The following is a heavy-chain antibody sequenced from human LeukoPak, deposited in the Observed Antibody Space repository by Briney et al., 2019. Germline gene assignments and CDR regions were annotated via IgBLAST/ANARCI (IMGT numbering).Heavy chain of an antibody. CDR2: ISAYNGNT. J-gene: IGHJ4*02. D-gene: IGHD3-9*01. CDR3: ARDRGFRSGKFYDILTGYYQADFPSPFDY. Sequence: ASVKVSCKASGYTFNSYGISWVRQAPGQGLEWMGWISAYNGNTNYAQKLQGRVTMTTDTSTSTAYMELRSLRSDDTAVYYCARDRGFRSGKFYDILTGYYQADFPSPFDYWGQGTLVTVSS. CDR1: GYTFNSYG. V-gene: IGHV1-18*01.